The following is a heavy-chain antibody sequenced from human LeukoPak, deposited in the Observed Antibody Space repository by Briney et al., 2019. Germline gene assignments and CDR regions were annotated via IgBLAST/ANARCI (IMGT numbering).Heavy chain of an antibody. CDR1: GFTFSSYW. J-gene: IGHJ4*02. CDR3: ARDPLVVPAPMHSNADY. Sequence: GGSLRLSCVASGFTFSSYWMSWVRQAPGKGLEWVANIKQDGSEKYYVDSVKGRFTISRDNAKNSLFLQMNSLRAEDTAVYYCARDPLVVPAPMHSNADYWGQGTLVTVSS. D-gene: IGHD2-2*01. CDR2: IKQDGSEK. V-gene: IGHV3-7*01.